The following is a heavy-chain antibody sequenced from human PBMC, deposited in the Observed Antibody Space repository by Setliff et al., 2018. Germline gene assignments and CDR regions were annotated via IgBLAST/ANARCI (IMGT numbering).Heavy chain of an antibody. Sequence: PSVTLSLPCAVYGGSFSGYYWSWIRPPPGKGLEWIREINHSGSTNYNPSLKSRFTISVDTSKYQFSLKLSSVTAADTAVYYCAREPWYYNFWSGYTRDYFDYWGQGTLVTVSS. CDR1: GGSFSGYY. CDR2: INHSGST. CDR3: AREPWYYNFWSGYTRDYFDY. J-gene: IGHJ4*02. V-gene: IGHV4-34*01. D-gene: IGHD3-3*01.